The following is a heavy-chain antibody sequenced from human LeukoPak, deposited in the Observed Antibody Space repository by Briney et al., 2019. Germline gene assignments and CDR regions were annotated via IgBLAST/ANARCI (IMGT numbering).Heavy chain of an antibody. D-gene: IGHD1-7*01. CDR3: ASGIVTGTTSNYYYYYYMDV. V-gene: IGHV1-8*01. Sequence: ASVKVSCKASGYTFTSYDINWVRQATGQGLEWMGWMNPNSGNTGYAQKFQGRVTITADESTSTAYMELSSLRSEDAAVYYCASGIVTGTTSNYYYYYYMDVWGKGTTVTVSS. J-gene: IGHJ6*03. CDR1: GYTFTSYD. CDR2: MNPNSGNT.